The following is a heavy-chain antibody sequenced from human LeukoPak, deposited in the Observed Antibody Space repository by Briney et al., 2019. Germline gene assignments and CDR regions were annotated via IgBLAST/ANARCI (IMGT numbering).Heavy chain of an antibody. Sequence: ASVKVSCKASGYTFTSNYIHWVRQAPGQGLEWMGIINPSGGSTSYAQKFQGRVTMTRDTSTSTVYMELSSLRSEDTAVYYCACYSTEGFDYWGQGTLVTVSS. V-gene: IGHV1-46*01. J-gene: IGHJ4*02. CDR3: ACYSTEGFDY. CDR1: GYTFTSNY. D-gene: IGHD4-11*01. CDR2: INPSGGST.